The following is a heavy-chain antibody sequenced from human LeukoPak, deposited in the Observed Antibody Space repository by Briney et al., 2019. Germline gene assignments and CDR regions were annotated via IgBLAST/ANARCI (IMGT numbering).Heavy chain of an antibody. CDR2: INSDGSST. CDR1: GFTFSSYW. J-gene: IGHJ4*02. D-gene: IGHD6-6*01. V-gene: IGHV3-74*01. Sequence: PGGSLRLSCAASGFTFSSYWVHWVRQAPGKGLVWVSRINSDGSSTSYADSVKGRFTISRDNAKNTLYLQMNSLRAEDTAVYYCASLSRIAARPSDYWGQGTLVTVSS. CDR3: ASLSRIAARPSDY.